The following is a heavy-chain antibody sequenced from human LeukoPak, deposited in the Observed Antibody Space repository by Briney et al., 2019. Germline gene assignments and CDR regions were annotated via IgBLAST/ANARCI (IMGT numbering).Heavy chain of an antibody. CDR2: IYPGDSDT. CDR3: ARTICSGGSCYSFDP. J-gene: IGHJ5*02. V-gene: IGHV5-51*01. Sequence: TGESLKISCKGSGYSFTSYWIGWVRQMPGKGLEWMGIIYPGDSDTRYSPSFQGQVTISADKSISTAYLQWSSLKASDTAMYYCARTICSGGSCYSFDPWGQGTLVTVSS. D-gene: IGHD2-15*01. CDR1: GYSFTSYW.